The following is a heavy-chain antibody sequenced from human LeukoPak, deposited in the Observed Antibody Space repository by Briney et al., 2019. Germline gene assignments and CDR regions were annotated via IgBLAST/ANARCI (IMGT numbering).Heavy chain of an antibody. V-gene: IGHV1-18*01. Sequence: ASVKVSCKASGYTLTIYGISWVRQAPGQGLEWMGWISAYNGNTNYAQKLQGRVTMTTDTSTSTAYMELRSLRSDDTAVYYCAAHPHCSSTSCYPYYYYYYMDVWGKGTTVTVSS. J-gene: IGHJ6*03. CDR1: GYTLTIYG. CDR2: ISAYNGNT. CDR3: AAHPHCSSTSCYPYYYYYYMDV. D-gene: IGHD2-2*01.